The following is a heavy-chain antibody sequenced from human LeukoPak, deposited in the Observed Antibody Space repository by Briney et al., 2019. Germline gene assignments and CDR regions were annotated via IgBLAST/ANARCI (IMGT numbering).Heavy chain of an antibody. CDR3: ARHRGATTVVTHFDY. V-gene: IGHV4-59*08. Sequence: SETLSLTCIVSGGSISSYYWSWIRQPPGKGLEWIGYIYYSGSTNYNPSLKSRVTISVDTFKNQFSLKLSSVTAADTAVYYCARHRGATTVVTHFDYWGQGTLVTVSS. J-gene: IGHJ4*02. D-gene: IGHD4-23*01. CDR1: GGSISSYY. CDR2: IYYSGST.